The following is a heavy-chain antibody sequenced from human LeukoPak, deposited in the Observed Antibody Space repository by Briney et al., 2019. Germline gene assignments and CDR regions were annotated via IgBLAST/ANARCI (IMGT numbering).Heavy chain of an antibody. CDR2: IYYSGST. CDR1: GGSISSSSYY. V-gene: IGHV4-39*07. J-gene: IGHJ3*02. Sequence: PSETLSLTCTVSGGSISSSSYYWGWIRQPPGKGLEWIGSIYYSGSTYYNPSLKSRVTISVDTSKNQFSLKLSSVTAADTAVYYCARDMGLLDTAMVDAFDIWGQGTMVTVSS. D-gene: IGHD5-18*01. CDR3: ARDMGLLDTAMVDAFDI.